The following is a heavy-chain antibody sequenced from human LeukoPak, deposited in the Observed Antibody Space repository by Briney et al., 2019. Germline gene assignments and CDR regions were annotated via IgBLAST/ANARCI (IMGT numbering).Heavy chain of an antibody. CDR3: ARGQYSSSWYGDAFDI. CDR1: GGSTSSGSYY. Sequence: PSQTLSLTCTVSGGSTSSGSYYWSWIRQPAGKGLEWIGRIYTSGSTNYNPSLKSRVTISVDTSKNQFSLKLSSVTAADTAVYYCARGQYSSSWYGDAFDIWGQGTMVTVSS. D-gene: IGHD6-13*01. J-gene: IGHJ3*02. V-gene: IGHV4-61*02. CDR2: IYTSGST.